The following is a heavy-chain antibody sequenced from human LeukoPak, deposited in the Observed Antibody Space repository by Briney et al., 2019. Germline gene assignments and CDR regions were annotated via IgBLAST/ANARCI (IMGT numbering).Heavy chain of an antibody. CDR1: GFTFSSYS. V-gene: IGHV3-21*01. Sequence: RESLRLSCATYGFTFSSYSMNWVRQAPGKGLEWVSSISRSSSYIYYADSVKGRFTISRDNAKNSLYLQMNSLRAEDTAVYYCARCQGPYDYHFDYWGQETLVTVSS. CDR3: ARCQGPYDYHFDY. CDR2: ISRSSSYI. J-gene: IGHJ4*02. D-gene: IGHD4-11*01.